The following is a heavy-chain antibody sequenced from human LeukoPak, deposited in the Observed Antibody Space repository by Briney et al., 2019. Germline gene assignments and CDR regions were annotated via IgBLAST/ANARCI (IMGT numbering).Heavy chain of an antibody. Sequence: GGSLRLSCAASGFTFSTYGMHWVRQAPGKGLEWAAVIWNDGSNKYYADSVKGRFTISRDNSKNTLYLQMNSLRAEDTAVYYCARGLQGFDYWRQGTLVTVSS. CDR3: ARGLQGFDY. CDR2: IWNDGSNK. V-gene: IGHV3-33*01. CDR1: GFTFSTYG. J-gene: IGHJ4*02.